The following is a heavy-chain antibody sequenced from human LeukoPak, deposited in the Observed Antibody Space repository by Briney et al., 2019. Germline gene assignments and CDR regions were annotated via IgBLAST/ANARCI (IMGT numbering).Heavy chain of an antibody. CDR2: IYYSGST. J-gene: IGHJ4*02. V-gene: IGHV4-39*01. CDR3: ARHQLGYCSSTSCLKIVVVPAAIMY. Sequence: SETLSLTCTVSGGSISSSSYYWGWIRQPPGKGLEWIGSIYYSGSTYYNPSLKSRVTISVDTSKNQFSLKLSSVTAADTAVYYCARHQLGYCSSTSCLKIVVVPAAIMYWGQGTLVTVSS. D-gene: IGHD2-2*01. CDR1: GGSISSSSYY.